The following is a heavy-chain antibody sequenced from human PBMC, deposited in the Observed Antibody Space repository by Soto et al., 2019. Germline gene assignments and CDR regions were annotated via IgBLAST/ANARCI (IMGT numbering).Heavy chain of an antibody. V-gene: IGHV1-69*13. CDR2: IIPIFGTA. CDR3: ARGLVGATPFDY. D-gene: IGHD1-26*01. J-gene: IGHJ4*02. CDR1: GGTFSSYA. Sequence: ASVKVSCKASGGTFSSYAISWVRQAPGQGLEWMGGIIPIFGTANYAQKFQGRVTITADESTSTAYMELSSLRSEDTAVYYCARGLVGATPFDYWGQGTLGTVSS.